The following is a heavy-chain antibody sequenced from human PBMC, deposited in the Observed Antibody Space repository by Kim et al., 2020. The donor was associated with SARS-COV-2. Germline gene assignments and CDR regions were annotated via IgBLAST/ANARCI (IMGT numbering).Heavy chain of an antibody. V-gene: IGHV1-69*13. D-gene: IGHD3-9*01. CDR3: ASPLRYFDWLPARLSGYGMDV. CDR2: IIPIFGTA. CDR1: GGTFSSYA. J-gene: IGHJ6*02. Sequence: SVKVSCKASGGTFSSYAISWVRQAPGQGLEWMGGIIPIFGTANYAQKFQGRVTITADESTSTAYMELSSLRSEDTAVYYCASPLRYFDWLPARLSGYGMDVWGQGTTVTVSS.